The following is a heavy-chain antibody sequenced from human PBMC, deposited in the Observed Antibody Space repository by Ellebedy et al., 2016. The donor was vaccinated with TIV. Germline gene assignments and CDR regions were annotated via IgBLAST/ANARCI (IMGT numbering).Heavy chain of an antibody. CDR2: ISGIDGST. Sequence: PGGSLRLSCVVSGSGLTNHIITWVRQAPGKGLEWVSVISGIDGSTYYSDSVKGRFFISLDHSKNTVFLQLNSLRDEDTAQYFCGREGHTSGRCGAYDIWGQGTMVTVAS. J-gene: IGHJ3*02. CDR1: GSGLTNHI. D-gene: IGHD6-19*01. V-gene: IGHV3-23*01. CDR3: GREGHTSGRCGAYDI.